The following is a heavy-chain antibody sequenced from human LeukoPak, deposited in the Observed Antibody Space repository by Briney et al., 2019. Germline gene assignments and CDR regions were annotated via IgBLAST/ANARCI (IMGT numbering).Heavy chain of an antibody. Sequence: SETLSLTFTVSGVAISSYYWSWIRQPPGKGLEGIGYIYYSGRTNYNPSLKSRVTISVDTSKNQFSLKLSSVTAADTGVYYCETGAYYDILTGYYPLRGMDVWGQGTPVTVSS. CDR1: GVAISSYY. CDR2: IYYSGRT. CDR3: ETGAYYDILTGYYPLRGMDV. D-gene: IGHD3-9*01. V-gene: IGHV4-59*01. J-gene: IGHJ6*02.